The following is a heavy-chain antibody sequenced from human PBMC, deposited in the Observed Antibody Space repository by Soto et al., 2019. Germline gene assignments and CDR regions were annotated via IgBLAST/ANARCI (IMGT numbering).Heavy chain of an antibody. CDR2: IIPIFGTA. J-gene: IGHJ6*02. CDR3: ARSLYSSSLGGPVVNYYYYGMDD. Sequence: QVQLVQSGAEVKKPGSSVKVSCKASGGTFSSYAISWVRQAPGQGLEWMGGIIPIFGTANYAQTFQGRVTITADESTGKASMELSSLRPEDTAVYYCARSLYSSSLGGPVVNYYYYGMDDWGQGTTVTVSS. V-gene: IGHV1-69*01. D-gene: IGHD6-6*01. CDR1: GGTFSSYA.